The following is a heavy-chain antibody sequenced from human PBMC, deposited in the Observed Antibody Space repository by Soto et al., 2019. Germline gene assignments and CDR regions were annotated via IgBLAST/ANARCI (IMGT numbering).Heavy chain of an antibody. D-gene: IGHD3-3*01. CDR3: AREPYYDFWSGNNYYYYYGMDV. CDR2: IWYDGSNK. J-gene: IGHJ6*02. Sequence: QVQLVESGVGVVQPGRSLRLSCAASGFTFSSYGMHWVRQAPGKGLEWVAVIWYDGSNKYYADSVKGRFTISRDNSKNTLYLQMNSLRAEDTAVYYCAREPYYDFWSGNNYYYYYGMDVWGQGTTVTVSS. CDR1: GFTFSSYG. V-gene: IGHV3-33*01.